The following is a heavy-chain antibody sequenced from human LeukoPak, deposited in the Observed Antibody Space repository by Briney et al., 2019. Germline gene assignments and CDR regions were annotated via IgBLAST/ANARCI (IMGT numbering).Heavy chain of an antibody. CDR2: TYYRSTWYN. CDR3: ARRLTQYDCFDP. CDR1: GDSVSSNSVT. D-gene: IGHD2-2*01. Sequence: SQTLSLTCAISGDSVSSNSVTWNWIRQSPSRGLEWLGGTYYRSTWYNDYAVSVRGRITVNPDTSKSQFSLHLNSVTPEDTAVYYCARRLTQYDCFDPWGQGILVTVSS. J-gene: IGHJ5*02. V-gene: IGHV6-1*01.